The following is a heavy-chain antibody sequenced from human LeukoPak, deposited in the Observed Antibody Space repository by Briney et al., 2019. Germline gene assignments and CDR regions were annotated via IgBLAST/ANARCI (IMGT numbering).Heavy chain of an antibody. CDR3: ARVVLLWFGEFPEPDY. D-gene: IGHD3-10*01. CDR1: GFTFSSYS. Sequence: GGSLRLSCAASGFTFSSYSMNWVRQAPGKGLEWVSSISSSSSYIYYADSVKDRFTISRDNAKNSLYLQMNSLRAEDTAVYYCARVVLLWFGEFPEPDYWGQGTLVTVSS. J-gene: IGHJ4*02. CDR2: ISSSSSYI. V-gene: IGHV3-21*01.